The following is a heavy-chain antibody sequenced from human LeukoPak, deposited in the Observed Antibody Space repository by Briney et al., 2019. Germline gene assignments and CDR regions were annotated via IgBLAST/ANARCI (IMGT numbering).Heavy chain of an antibody. J-gene: IGHJ4*02. CDR3: ARVSVPPQVKIVVVVPEGY. Sequence: KSGGSLRLSCAASGFTFSSYSMNWVRQAPGMGLEWVSSISTSSIYIYYADSVKGRFTISRDNAKNSLYLQMNSLRAEDTAVYYCARVSVPPQVKIVVVVPEGYWGQGTLVTVSS. CDR2: ISTSSIYI. V-gene: IGHV3-21*01. D-gene: IGHD3-22*01. CDR1: GFTFSSYS.